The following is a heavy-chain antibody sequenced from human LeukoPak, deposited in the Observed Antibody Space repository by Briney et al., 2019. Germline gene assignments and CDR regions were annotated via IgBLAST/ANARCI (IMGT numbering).Heavy chain of an antibody. V-gene: IGHV4-59*01. CDR3: ARHIFGHLFDT. Sequence: SETLSLTCNVSGDSISPYYWSWLRHPPGKGLEWVGYVFRTGHTNYNPSLRSRVTISLDTSKNQFSLKLSSVTAADTAIYYCARHIFGHLFDTWGQGTLVTVSS. J-gene: IGHJ4*02. CDR1: GDSISPYY. CDR2: VFRTGHT. D-gene: IGHD3-3*02.